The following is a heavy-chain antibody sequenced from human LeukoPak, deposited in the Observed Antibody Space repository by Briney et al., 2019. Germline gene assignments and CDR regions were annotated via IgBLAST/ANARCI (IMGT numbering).Heavy chain of an antibody. Sequence: AASVNVPCKASGYTFTTYGMNWVRQAPGQGLEWMGRINTNTGQPTYVRGFTGRFVFSLDIPVSTAYLQVSSLKAEDTAVYYCARDRSGVVAAILLDVWGKGTTVTVSS. CDR3: ARDRSGVVAAILLDV. J-gene: IGHJ6*04. V-gene: IGHV7-4-1*02. CDR2: INTNTGQP. D-gene: IGHD2-15*01. CDR1: GYTFTTYG.